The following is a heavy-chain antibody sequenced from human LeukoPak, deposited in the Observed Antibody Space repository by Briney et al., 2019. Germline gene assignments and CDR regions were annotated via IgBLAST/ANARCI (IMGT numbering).Heavy chain of an antibody. Sequence: GGSLRLSCAASGFTFSSYAMSWVRQAPGKGLEWVSAISGSGGSTYYADSVKGRFTISRDNSKNTLYLQMNRLRVEDTAVYYCAKAQQLVLIDYWGQGTLVTVSS. CDR1: GFTFSSYA. J-gene: IGHJ4*02. CDR3: AKAQQLVLIDY. V-gene: IGHV3-23*01. CDR2: ISGSGGST. D-gene: IGHD6-13*01.